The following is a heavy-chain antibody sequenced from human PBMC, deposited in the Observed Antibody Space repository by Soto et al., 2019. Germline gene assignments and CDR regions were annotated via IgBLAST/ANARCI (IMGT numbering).Heavy chain of an antibody. CDR1: GGGFSGYF. D-gene: IGHD3-3*01. CDR3: ARGEWLPRSDY. CDR2: INHSGST. Sequence: AFGTPFLPCAVFGGGFSGYFWGWIRQPPGKGLEWIGEINHSGSTNYNPSLKGRVTILVDTSENQFSLKLTSVTAADTAVYYCARGEWLPRSDYWGQGTLVTVSS. J-gene: IGHJ4*02. V-gene: IGHV4-34*01.